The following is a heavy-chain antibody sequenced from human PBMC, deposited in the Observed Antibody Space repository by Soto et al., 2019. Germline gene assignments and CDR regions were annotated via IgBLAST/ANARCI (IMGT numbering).Heavy chain of an antibody. CDR1: GGSVSSGSYY. J-gene: IGHJ5*02. D-gene: IGHD2-2*01. CDR3: ARGIGYCISTSCSGSNWFDP. Sequence: PSETLSLTCTVSGGSVSSGSYYWSWIRQPPGKGLEWIGYIYYSGSTNYNPSLKSRVTISVDTSKNQFSLKLSSVTAADTAVYYCARGIGYCISTSCSGSNWFDPWGQGTLVTVSS. V-gene: IGHV4-61*01. CDR2: IYYSGST.